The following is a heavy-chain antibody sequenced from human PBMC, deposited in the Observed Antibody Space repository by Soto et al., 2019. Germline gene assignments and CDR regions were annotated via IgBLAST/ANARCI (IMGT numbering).Heavy chain of an antibody. CDR2: IYYSGST. D-gene: IGHD3-3*01. V-gene: IGHV4-59*08. CDR3: ARTYYDFWSGYPTDYYYYMDV. Sequence: SETLSLTCTVSGGXISSYYWSWIRQPPGKGLEWIGYIYYSGSTNYNPSLKSRVTISVDTSKNQFSLKLSSVTAADTAGYYCARTYYDFWSGYPTDYYYYMDVWGKGTTVTVSS. CDR1: GGXISSYY. J-gene: IGHJ6*03.